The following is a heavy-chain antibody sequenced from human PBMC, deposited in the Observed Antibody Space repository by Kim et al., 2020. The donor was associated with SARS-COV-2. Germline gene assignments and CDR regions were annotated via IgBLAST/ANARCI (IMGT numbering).Heavy chain of an antibody. CDR1: GSTFSDYY. V-gene: IGHV3-11*01. Sequence: GGSLRLSCAASGSTFSDYYMSWIRQASGKGLEWVSYISSSGSTMFYADSVKGRFTISRDNARNSLYLQMSSLRAEDTAVYFCARHRYDNVWGNYRPYFDYWGQGTLVTVSS. J-gene: IGHJ4*02. CDR2: ISSSGSTM. D-gene: IGHD3-16*02. CDR3: ARHRYDNVWGNYRPYFDY.